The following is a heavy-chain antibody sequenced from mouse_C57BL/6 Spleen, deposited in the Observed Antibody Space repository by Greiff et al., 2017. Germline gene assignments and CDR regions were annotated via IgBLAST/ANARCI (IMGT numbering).Heavy chain of an antibody. D-gene: IGHD1-1*01. V-gene: IGHV1-52*01. CDR3: ARSGFYGSSHYAMDY. CDR2: IDPSDSET. J-gene: IGHJ2*01. Sequence: QVQLQQPGAELVRPGSSVKLSCKASGYTFTSYWMHWVKQRPIQGLEWIGNIDPSDSETHYNQKFKDKATLTVDKSSSTAYMQLSSLTSEDSAVYYCARSGFYGSSHYAMDYWGQGTILTVSS. CDR1: GYTFTSYW.